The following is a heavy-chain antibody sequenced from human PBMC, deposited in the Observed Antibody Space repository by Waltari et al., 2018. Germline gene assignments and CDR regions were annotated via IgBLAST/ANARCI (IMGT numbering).Heavy chain of an antibody. D-gene: IGHD6-13*01. CDR2: ISPILGIA. J-gene: IGHJ4*02. CDR1: GGTFSSYT. CDR3: ARVAHTIAAAGTPYFDY. V-gene: IGHV1-69*02. Sequence: QVQLVQSGAEVKKPGSSVKVSCKASGGTFSSYTISWVRQAPGQGLEWMGRISPILGIANYAQKFQGRVTITADKSTSTAYMELSSLRSEDTAVYYCARVAHTIAAAGTPYFDYWGQGTLVIVSS.